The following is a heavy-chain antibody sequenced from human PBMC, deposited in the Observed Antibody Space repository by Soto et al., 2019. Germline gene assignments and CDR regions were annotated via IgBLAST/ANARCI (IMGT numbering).Heavy chain of an antibody. CDR3: AKDRAVPIPKDALDI. Sequence: PGGSLRLSCAASGFTFSYAMSWVRQAPGKGLEWVSAISGSGGSTYYADSVKGRFTISRDNSKNTLYLQMNSLRAEDTAVYYCAKDRAVPIPKDALDIWGQGTRVTV. D-gene: IGHD2-21*01. CDR1: GFTFSYA. V-gene: IGHV3-23*01. CDR2: ISGSGGST. J-gene: IGHJ3*02.